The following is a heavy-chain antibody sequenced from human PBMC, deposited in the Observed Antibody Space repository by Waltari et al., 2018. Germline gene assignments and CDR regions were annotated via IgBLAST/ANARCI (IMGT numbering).Heavy chain of an antibody. J-gene: IGHJ4*02. D-gene: IGHD3-16*01. V-gene: IGHV4-38-2*01. Sequence: QVQLQESGPGLVKPSETLSLTCAVSGYSISSGYYWGWIRQPPGKGLEWIGSIYHIGSTYYNPSLKGRVTISVDTSKNQFSLKLSSGTAADTAVYYWARRGGGTVPFDYWGQGTLVTVSS. CDR1: GYSISSGYY. CDR3: ARRGGGTVPFDY. CDR2: IYHIGST.